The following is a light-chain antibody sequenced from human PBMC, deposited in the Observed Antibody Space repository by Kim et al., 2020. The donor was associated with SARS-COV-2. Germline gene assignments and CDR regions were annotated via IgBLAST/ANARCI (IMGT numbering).Light chain of an antibody. CDR2: DVS. V-gene: IGLV2-14*03. CDR1: SSDVGGYNY. J-gene: IGLJ1*01. Sequence: PGQSITISCTGTSSDVGGYNYVSWYQQHPGKAPKLMIYDVSNRPSGVSNRFSGSKSGNTASLTISGLQAEDEADYYCSSYTSIPYVFGTGTKVTVL. CDR3: SSYTSIPYV.